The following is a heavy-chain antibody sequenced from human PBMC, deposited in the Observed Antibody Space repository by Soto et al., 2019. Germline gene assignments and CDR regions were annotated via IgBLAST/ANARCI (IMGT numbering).Heavy chain of an antibody. J-gene: IGHJ4*02. CDR1: GYTFTSYY. CDR2: INPSGGST. V-gene: IGHV1-46*03. Sequence: ASVKVSCKASGYTFTSYYMHWVRQAPGQGLEWMGIINPSGGSTSYAQKFQGRVTMTRDTSTSTAYMELSSLRSEDTAMYYCASHGFTVTTFGYWGQGTLVTVSS. CDR3: ASHGFTVTTFGY. D-gene: IGHD4-17*01.